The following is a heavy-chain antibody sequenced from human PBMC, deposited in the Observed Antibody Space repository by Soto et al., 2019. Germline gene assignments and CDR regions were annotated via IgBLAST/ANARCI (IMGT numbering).Heavy chain of an antibody. CDR2: IVVGSGNT. CDR1: GFTFTSSA. D-gene: IGHD3-22*01. CDR3: AAIPNYYDSSGLEYYFDY. V-gene: IGHV1-58*02. Sequence: GASVKVSCKASGFTFTSSAMQWVRQARGQRLEWIGWIVVGSGNTNYAQKFQERVTITRDMSTSTAYMELSSLRSEDTAVYYCAAIPNYYDSSGLEYYFDYWGQGTLVTVSS. J-gene: IGHJ4*02.